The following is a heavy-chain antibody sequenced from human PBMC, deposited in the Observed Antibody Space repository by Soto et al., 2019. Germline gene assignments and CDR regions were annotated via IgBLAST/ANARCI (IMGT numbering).Heavy chain of an antibody. Sequence: QVQLQQWGAGLLKPSETLSLTCAVYGGPFSGYYWSWIRQPPGKGLEWIGEINHSGSANYNPSLMSRVTISEATSRNQFSLKVTSVTAADTAVYYCARGQYHDVLTGYRNGVFDYWGQGTLVTVSS. D-gene: IGHD3-9*01. V-gene: IGHV4-34*01. J-gene: IGHJ4*02. CDR1: GGPFSGYY. CDR2: INHSGSA. CDR3: ARGQYHDVLTGYRNGVFDY.